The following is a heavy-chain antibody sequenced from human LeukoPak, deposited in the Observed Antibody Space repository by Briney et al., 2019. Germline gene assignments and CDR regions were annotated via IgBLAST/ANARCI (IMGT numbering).Heavy chain of an antibody. J-gene: IGHJ1*01. V-gene: IGHV4-39*01. Sequence: SETLSLTCTVSGGSISSSSYYWGWIRQPPGKGLEWIGSIYYSGSTYYNPSLKSRVTISVDTSKNQFSLKLSSVTAADTAVYYCAKALPVRFSRYSGYEHWGQGTLVTVSS. D-gene: IGHD5-12*01. CDR1: GGSISSSSYY. CDR2: IYYSGST. CDR3: AKALPVRFSRYSGYEH.